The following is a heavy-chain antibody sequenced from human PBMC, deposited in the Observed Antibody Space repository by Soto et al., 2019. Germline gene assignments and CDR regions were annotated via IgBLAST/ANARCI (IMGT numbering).Heavy chain of an antibody. CDR2: ISAGSEGA. Sequence: EVQLLESGGGLVQPGGALKLSCAASGLPFSSHAMSWVRQAPGKGLEWISSISAGSEGAYYADSVKGRFTISRDNSNNTLYLQMNSLRAEDTAVYYCARDLWWYLHWGQGTLVTVSS. V-gene: IGHV3-23*01. CDR1: GLPFSSHA. D-gene: IGHD2-15*01. CDR3: ARDLWWYLH. J-gene: IGHJ4*02.